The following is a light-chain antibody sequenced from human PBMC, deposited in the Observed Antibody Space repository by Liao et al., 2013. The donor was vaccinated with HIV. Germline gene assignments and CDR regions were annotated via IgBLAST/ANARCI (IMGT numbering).Light chain of an antibody. CDR3: QAWDSSADVV. CDR2: EDT. J-gene: IGLJ2*01. Sequence: YELTQSPSVSVSPGETATIPCSGNKLGDRDASWYLQRPAQSPVLVIYEDTKRPSGIPERFSGSNSGNTATLTISETQPLDEADYFCQAWDSSADVVFGGGTKLTVL. CDR1: KLGDRD. V-gene: IGLV3-1*01.